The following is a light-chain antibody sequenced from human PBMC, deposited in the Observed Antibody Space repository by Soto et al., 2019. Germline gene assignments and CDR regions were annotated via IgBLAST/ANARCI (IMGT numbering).Light chain of an antibody. CDR2: TAS. J-gene: IGKJ1*01. V-gene: IGKV1-6*01. CDR3: LEDYNYPPT. CDR1: QGIRND. Sequence: IQMTQSPSSLSAAVGDRVTIACRASQGIRNDLNWYQQKPGKAPKLLIYTASNLHSGVPSRFSGSGPGTEFTLTISSLQPEDFATYYCLEDYNYPPTFGQGTKVDIK.